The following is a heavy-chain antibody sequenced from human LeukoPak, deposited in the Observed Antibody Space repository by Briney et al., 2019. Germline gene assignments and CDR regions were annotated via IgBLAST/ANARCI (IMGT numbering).Heavy chain of an antibody. CDR1: GFTFSSYA. D-gene: IGHD4-17*01. CDR3: ARGEGTTVTSFDY. Sequence: GGSLRLSCAASGFTFSSYAMHWVRQAPGKGLEWVAVISYDGSNKYYADSVKGRFTISRDNSKNTPYLQMNSLRAEDTAVYYCARGEGTTVTSFDYWGQGTLVTVSS. V-gene: IGHV3-30*04. J-gene: IGHJ4*02. CDR2: ISYDGSNK.